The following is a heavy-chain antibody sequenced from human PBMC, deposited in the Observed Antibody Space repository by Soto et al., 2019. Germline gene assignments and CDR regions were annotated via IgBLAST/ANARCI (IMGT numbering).Heavy chain of an antibody. CDR2: ISGSGGST. Sequence: GGSLRVPSAAPGFTFSSYAMSWVRQAPGKGLEWVSAISGSGGSTYYAGSVKGRFTISRDNSKNTLYLQMNSLRAEDTAVYYCAKDGRFTMGPYFDAFDIWGQGTMVTVSS. J-gene: IGHJ3*02. CDR3: AKDGRFTMGPYFDAFDI. V-gene: IGHV3-23*01. CDR1: GFTFSSYA. D-gene: IGHD3-10*01.